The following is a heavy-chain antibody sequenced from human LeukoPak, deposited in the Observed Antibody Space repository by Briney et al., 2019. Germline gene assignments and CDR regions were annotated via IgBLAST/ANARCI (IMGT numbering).Heavy chain of an antibody. CDR1: GYTFTGYY. J-gene: IGHJ4*02. Sequence: ASVKVSCETSGYTFTGYYIQWVRQAPGQGLEWMGWITPNSGGTNYAQKFQGRVTMTSDTSIRTVYMELSRLTSDDTAVYYCARRAIQSGAYYFDYWGQGTLVTVSS. CDR2: ITPNSGGT. D-gene: IGHD3-10*01. V-gene: IGHV1-2*02. CDR3: ARRAIQSGAYYFDY.